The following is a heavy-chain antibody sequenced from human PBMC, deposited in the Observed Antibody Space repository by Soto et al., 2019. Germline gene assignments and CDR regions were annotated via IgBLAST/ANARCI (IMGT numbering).Heavy chain of an antibody. CDR1: GGSISSYY. Sequence: LETLSLTCTVSGGSISSYYWSWIRQPPGKGLEWIGYIYYSGSTNYNPSLKSRVTISVDTSKNQFSLKLSSVTAADTAVYYCARVGHSSSWYGPYYYYYYMDVWGKGTTVTVS. CDR3: ARVGHSSSWYGPYYYYYYMDV. CDR2: IYYSGST. V-gene: IGHV4-59*01. J-gene: IGHJ6*03. D-gene: IGHD6-13*01.